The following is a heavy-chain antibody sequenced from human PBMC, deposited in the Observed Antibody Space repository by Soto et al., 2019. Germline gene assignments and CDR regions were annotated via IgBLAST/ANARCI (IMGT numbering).Heavy chain of an antibody. J-gene: IGHJ5*02. CDR2: IYYSGST. V-gene: IGHV4-30-4*01. D-gene: IGHD2-2*01. CDR1: GDSVSSADYY. Sequence: SETLSLTCTVSGDSVSSADYYWSWLRQPPGEGLEWIGHIYYSGSTYYTPSLRGRVTISVDTSKNQFSLNLNSVTAADTAVYYCVRDRGSSWMYKWFDPWGQGTQVTVSS. CDR3: VRDRGSSWMYKWFDP.